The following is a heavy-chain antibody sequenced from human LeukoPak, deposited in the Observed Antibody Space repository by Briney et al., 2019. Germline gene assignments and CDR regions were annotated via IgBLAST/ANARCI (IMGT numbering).Heavy chain of an antibody. J-gene: IGHJ1*01. Sequence: SETLSLTCTVSGGSISSDYWSWIRQPPGKGLEWIGYIYYSGSTNYNPSLKSRVTISVDTSKNQFSLKLSSVTAADTAVYYCARGTPLAVAGTGYFQHWGQGTLVTVSS. V-gene: IGHV4-59*01. CDR3: ARGTPLAVAGTGYFQH. D-gene: IGHD6-19*01. CDR2: IYYSGST. CDR1: GGSISSDY.